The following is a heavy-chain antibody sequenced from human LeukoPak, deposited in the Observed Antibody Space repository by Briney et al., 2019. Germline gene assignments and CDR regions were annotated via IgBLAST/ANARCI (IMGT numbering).Heavy chain of an antibody. Sequence: PSETLSLSCTVSGGSISTYYRRWIRQAPGKGLEWIGYIYYSGSTNYNPSLKSRGTISVDPSKNQFSQKLSSVTAADTAVYYCARVAGTGIDYWGQGTLVTVSS. CDR1: GGSISTYY. V-gene: IGHV4-59*01. CDR3: ARVAGTGIDY. D-gene: IGHD6-13*01. J-gene: IGHJ4*02. CDR2: IYYSGST.